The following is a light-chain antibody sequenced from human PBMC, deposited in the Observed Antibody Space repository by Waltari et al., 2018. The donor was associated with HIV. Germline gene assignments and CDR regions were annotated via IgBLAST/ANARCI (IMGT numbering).Light chain of an antibody. CDR2: RAS. CDR1: QNIYKR. Sequence: DIQMTQSPSTLSASVGDRDTITCRASQNIYKRLAWFQQKPGKAPKLLIYRASGLETGVPSRFSGSGSGTQFTLTITSLLPDDSATYFCQQYNGYPWTFGQGTKVEIK. CDR3: QQYNGYPWT. J-gene: IGKJ1*01. V-gene: IGKV1-5*03.